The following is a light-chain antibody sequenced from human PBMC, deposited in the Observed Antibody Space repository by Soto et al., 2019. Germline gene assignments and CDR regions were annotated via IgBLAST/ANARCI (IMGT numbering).Light chain of an antibody. Sequence: IVMTQSPATLSVSLGERATLSCRASQSVSTDLAWYQQKPGQAPRLLIFGASTPATGIPARFSGSGSGTEFILTISSLQPEDFATYYCQQVSGYPLNFGGGTKVDIK. J-gene: IGKJ4*01. CDR1: QSVSTD. CDR3: QQVSGYPLN. CDR2: GAS. V-gene: IGKV3-15*01.